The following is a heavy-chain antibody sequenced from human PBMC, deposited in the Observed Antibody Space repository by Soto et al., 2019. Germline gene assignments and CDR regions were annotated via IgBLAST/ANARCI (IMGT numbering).Heavy chain of an antibody. J-gene: IGHJ6*02. V-gene: IGHV3-23*01. CDR3: AKAGGIVAGPSYYYYYYGMDV. CDR2: ISGSGGST. D-gene: IGHD1-26*01. CDR1: GFTFSSYA. Sequence: HPGGSLRLSCAASGFTFSSYAMSWVRQAPGKGLEWVSAISGSGGSTYYADSVKGRFTISRDNSKNTLYQQMNSLRAEDTAVYYFAKAGGIVAGPSYYYYYYGMDVWGQGTTVTVSS.